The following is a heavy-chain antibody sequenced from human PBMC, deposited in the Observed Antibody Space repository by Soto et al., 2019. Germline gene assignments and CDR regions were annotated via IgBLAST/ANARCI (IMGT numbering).Heavy chain of an antibody. CDR3: ARQHAGGYSYGFYMDV. J-gene: IGHJ6*03. V-gene: IGHV4-39*01. CDR1: GGSISSSSYY. Sequence: QLQLQESGPGLVKPSETLSLTCTVSGGSISSSSYYWGWIRQPPGKGLEWIGSIYYSGSTYYNPSLKSRVTISVDTSKNQFSLKLSSVTAADTAVYYGARQHAGGYSYGFYMDVWGKGTTVIVSS. CDR2: IYYSGST. D-gene: IGHD5-18*01.